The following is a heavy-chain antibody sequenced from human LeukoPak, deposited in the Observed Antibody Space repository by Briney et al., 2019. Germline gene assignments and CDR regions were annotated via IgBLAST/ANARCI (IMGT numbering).Heavy chain of an antibody. CDR2: INHSGST. CDR3: ARASGRDGYNSNWLDP. Sequence: RPSETLSLTCAVYGGSFSGYYWSWIRQPPGKGLEWIGEINHSGSTNYNPSLKSRVTISVDTSKNQFSLKLSSVTAADTAVYYCARASGRDGYNSNWLDPWGQGTLVTVSS. D-gene: IGHD5-24*01. J-gene: IGHJ5*02. CDR1: GGSFSGYY. V-gene: IGHV4-34*01.